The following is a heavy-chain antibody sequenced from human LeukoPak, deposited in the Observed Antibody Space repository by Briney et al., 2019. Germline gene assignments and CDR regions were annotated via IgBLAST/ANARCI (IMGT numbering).Heavy chain of an antibody. CDR3: AKEYCGSSSCHEDYFDY. D-gene: IGHD2-15*01. Sequence: GRSLRLSCAASGFTFSGYGIHWVRQAPGKGLEWVAVISYGGGSAKYYADSVKGRFTISRDNSKNTLYLQMNSLRAEDTAIYYCAKEYCGSSSCHEDYFDYWGQGTPVTVSS. CDR1: GFTFSGYG. J-gene: IGHJ4*02. CDR2: ISYGGGSAK. V-gene: IGHV3-30*18.